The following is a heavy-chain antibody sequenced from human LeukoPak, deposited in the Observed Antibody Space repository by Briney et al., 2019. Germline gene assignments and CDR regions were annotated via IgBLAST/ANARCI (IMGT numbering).Heavy chain of an antibody. V-gene: IGHV4-30-4*01. CDR2: IYYSGST. CDR3: ARLVVAGLLPDY. CDR1: GGSISSGDYY. D-gene: IGHD6-19*01. J-gene: IGHJ4*02. Sequence: SQTLSLTCTVSGGSISSGDYYWSWIRQPPGKGLEWIGYIYYSGSTYYNPSLKSRVTISVDTSKNQFSLKLSSVTAADTAVYYCARLVVAGLLPDYWGQGTLVTVSS.